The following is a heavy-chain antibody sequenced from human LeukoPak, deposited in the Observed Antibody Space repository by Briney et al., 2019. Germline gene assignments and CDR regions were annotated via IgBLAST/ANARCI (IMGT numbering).Heavy chain of an antibody. CDR3: ARDRVGYDFWSGPPYGMDV. Sequence: SETLSLTCTVSGGSVSSGSYYWSWIRQPPGKGLEWIGYIYYSGSTNYNPSLKSRVTISVDTSKNQFSLKLSSVTAADTAVYYCARDRVGYDFWSGPPYGMDVWGQGTTVTVSS. D-gene: IGHD3-3*01. CDR2: IYYSGST. J-gene: IGHJ6*02. CDR1: GGSVSSGSYY. V-gene: IGHV4-61*01.